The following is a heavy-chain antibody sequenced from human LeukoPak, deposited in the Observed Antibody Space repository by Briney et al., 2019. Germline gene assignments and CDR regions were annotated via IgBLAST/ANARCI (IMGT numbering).Heavy chain of an antibody. D-gene: IGHD5-24*01. CDR1: GGSISSYY. J-gene: IGHJ5*02. CDR2: IYYSGST. CDR3: ARGDTRWLQSRGWFDP. Sequence: SETLSLTCTVSGGSISSYYWSWIRQPPGKGLKWIGYIYYSGSTNYNPSLKSRVTISVDTSKNQFSLKLSSVTAADTAVYYCARGDTRWLQSRGWFDPWGQGTLVTVSS. V-gene: IGHV4-59*01.